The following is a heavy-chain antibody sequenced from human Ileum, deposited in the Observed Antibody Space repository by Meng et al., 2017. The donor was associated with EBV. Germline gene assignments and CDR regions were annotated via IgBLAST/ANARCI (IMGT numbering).Heavy chain of an antibody. CDR1: GYIFTNYD. CDR2: ISVKNGEA. V-gene: IGHV1-18*01. J-gene: IGHJ2*01. Sequence: QVQLVQSGADAKKPGASTQVSCKASGYIFTNYDISWVRQAPGQGLEWMGWISVKNGEAKYPQNFQGRVTMTTDTTTSTAYMELRSLTSDDTAVYYCARYVPNGSFWSFDFWGRGTLVTVSS. D-gene: IGHD6-13*01. CDR3: ARYVPNGSFWSFDF.